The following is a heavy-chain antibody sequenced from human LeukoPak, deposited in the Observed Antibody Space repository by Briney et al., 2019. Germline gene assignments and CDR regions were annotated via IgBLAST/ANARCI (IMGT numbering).Heavy chain of an antibody. CDR2: IWYDGSNK. Sequence: GGSLRLSCAASEFTFSSYAMHWVRQAPGKGLEWMTFIWYDGSNKYYADSVKGRFTISRDNSKNTLYLQMNSLRADDTALYYCAQGISWFAFHMWGLGTRVTVSS. CDR1: EFTFSSYA. J-gene: IGHJ3*02. CDR3: AQGISWFAFHM. V-gene: IGHV3-30*02. D-gene: IGHD3-10*01.